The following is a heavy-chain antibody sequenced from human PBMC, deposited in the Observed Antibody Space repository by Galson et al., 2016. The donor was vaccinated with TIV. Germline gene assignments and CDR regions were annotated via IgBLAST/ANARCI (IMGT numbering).Heavy chain of an antibody. CDR2: ISYVGSHT. J-gene: IGHJ4*02. D-gene: IGHD6-19*01. CDR1: GYTFSTYA. Sequence: SCKASGYTFSTYAMHWVRQAPGKGLEWVAVISYVGSHTYYADSVKGRFTISRDNSKNTVYLQMNSLRPEDTAFYYCATDSGYSVDWYPGRWGQGTLVTVSS. CDR3: ATDSGYSVDWYPGR. V-gene: IGHV3-30*04.